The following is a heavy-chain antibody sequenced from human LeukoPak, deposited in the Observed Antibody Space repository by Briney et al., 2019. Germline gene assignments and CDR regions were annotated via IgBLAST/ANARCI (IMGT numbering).Heavy chain of an antibody. CDR2: IYTSGST. Sequence: PSETLSLTCTVSGGSISSYYWSWIRQPAGKGREWIGRIYTSGSTNYNPSLKSRVTMSVDTSKNQFSLKLCSVSAADTAVYYCARHGSQMITFGGVIVWDAFDIWGQGTMATVSS. CDR1: GGSISSYY. D-gene: IGHD3-16*02. CDR3: ARHGSQMITFGGVIVWDAFDI. V-gene: IGHV4-4*07. J-gene: IGHJ3*02.